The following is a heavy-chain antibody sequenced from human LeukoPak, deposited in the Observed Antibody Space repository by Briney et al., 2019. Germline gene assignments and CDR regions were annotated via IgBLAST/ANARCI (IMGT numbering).Heavy chain of an antibody. CDR2: LKQDGSEK. J-gene: IGHJ4*02. Sequence: GGSLRLSCAASGFTFSSYWMSWVRQAPGKGLEWVANLKQDGSEKYYVDSVKGRFTISRDNAKNSLYLQMNSLRAEDTAVYYCARVRTTVTYYFDYWGQGTLVTVSS. CDR1: GFTFSSYW. D-gene: IGHD4-17*01. CDR3: ARVRTTVTYYFDY. V-gene: IGHV3-7*01.